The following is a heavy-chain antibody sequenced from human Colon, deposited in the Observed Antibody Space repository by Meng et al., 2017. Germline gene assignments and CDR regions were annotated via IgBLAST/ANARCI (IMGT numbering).Heavy chain of an antibody. Sequence: EVQVVEAGGGVGQPGVSTRRSLEASGFTFSSYWMHCVRQVPGKGLVWVSHISSDGSGTTYADSVQGRFPSSRDNAKTTVCLQMNSLRAEDTAVYFCARDDPGVGIDFWGQGTLVTVSS. V-gene: IGHV3-74*03. CDR1: GFTFSSYW. CDR3: ARDDPGVGIDF. CDR2: ISSDGSGT. J-gene: IGHJ4*02. D-gene: IGHD1-26*01.